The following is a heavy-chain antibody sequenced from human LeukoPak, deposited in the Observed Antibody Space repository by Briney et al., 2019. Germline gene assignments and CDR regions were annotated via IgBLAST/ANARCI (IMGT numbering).Heavy chain of an antibody. D-gene: IGHD1-26*01. CDR2: MNTNSGNT. Sequence: ASVKVSCKASGYTFTSYDINWVRQAPGQGLEWMGWMNTNSGNTGYAQKFQGRVTMTRNTSISTAYMELSSLRSEDTAVYYCAREASGSYYQNDYWGQGTLVTVSS. J-gene: IGHJ4*02. CDR1: GYTFTSYD. V-gene: IGHV1-8*01. CDR3: AREASGSYYQNDY.